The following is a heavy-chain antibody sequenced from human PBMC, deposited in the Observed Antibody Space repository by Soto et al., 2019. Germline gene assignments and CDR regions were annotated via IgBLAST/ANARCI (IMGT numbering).Heavy chain of an antibody. Sequence: GGSLRLSCAASGFTFSSYSMNWVRQAPGKGLEWVSSISSSSSYIYYPDSVKGRFTISRDNAKNSLYLQMNSLRAEDTAVYYCARDISSWYYFDYWGQGTLVTVSS. J-gene: IGHJ4*02. D-gene: IGHD6-13*01. CDR3: ARDISSWYYFDY. CDR1: GFTFSSYS. V-gene: IGHV3-21*01. CDR2: ISSSSSYI.